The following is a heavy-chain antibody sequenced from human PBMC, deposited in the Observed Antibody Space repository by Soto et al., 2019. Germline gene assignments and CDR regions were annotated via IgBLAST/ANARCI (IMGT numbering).Heavy chain of an antibody. CDR3: AKMVDDILNWFDP. Sequence: PGGSLRLSCAASGFTFSSHVMSWVRQAPGKGLQWVSGISGSGAGTYYADSVKGRFTITRDNSKDTLYLQMNSLRAEDTAIYYCAKMVDDILNWFDPWGQGTLVTVSS. J-gene: IGHJ5*02. CDR2: ISGSGAGT. V-gene: IGHV3-23*01. CDR1: GFTFSSHV. D-gene: IGHD3-9*01.